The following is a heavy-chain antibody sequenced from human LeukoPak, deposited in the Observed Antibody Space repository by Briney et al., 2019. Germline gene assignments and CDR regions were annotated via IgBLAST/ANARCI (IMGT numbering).Heavy chain of an antibody. V-gene: IGHV3-9*01. D-gene: IGHD6-13*01. CDR3: AKGPAVAGLSWFDP. Sequence: GGSLRLSGVASGFKFDDYAMHWVRQGLGKGLEWVSGISWNGGNIDYADSVKGRFTISRDNGKNSLYLQLNSLRPEDTAFYYCAKGPAVAGLSWFDPWGQGTLVTVSA. CDR1: GFKFDDYA. CDR2: ISWNGGNI. J-gene: IGHJ5*02.